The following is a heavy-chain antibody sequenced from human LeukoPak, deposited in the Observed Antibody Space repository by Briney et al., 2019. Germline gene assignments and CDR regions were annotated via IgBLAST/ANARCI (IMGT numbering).Heavy chain of an antibody. CDR2: IHYTGSA. Sequence: SETLSLTCTVSGGSINATTYSWGWIRQPPGKGPEWIGSIHYTGSAYFSPSLESRVTMSVDTSKNQFSLQLTSVAAADTAVYFCARHDCSSTICRCFDYWGQGSLVTVSS. CDR3: ARHDCSSTICRCFDY. CDR1: GGSINATTYS. V-gene: IGHV4-39*01. J-gene: IGHJ4*02. D-gene: IGHD2-2*01.